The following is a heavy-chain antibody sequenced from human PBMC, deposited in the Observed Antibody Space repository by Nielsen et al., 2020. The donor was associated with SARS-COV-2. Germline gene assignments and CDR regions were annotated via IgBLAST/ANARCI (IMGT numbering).Heavy chain of an antibody. CDR1: GGSFSGYY. Sequence: SQTLSLTCGVYGGSFSGYYWSWIRQPPGKGLEWIGEINHSGSTNYNPSLKSRVTISVDTSKNQFSLKLSSVTAADTAVYYCARGARGIAVAGDNWFDPWGQGTLVTVSS. D-gene: IGHD6-19*01. J-gene: IGHJ5*02. V-gene: IGHV4-34*01. CDR3: ARGARGIAVAGDNWFDP. CDR2: INHSGST.